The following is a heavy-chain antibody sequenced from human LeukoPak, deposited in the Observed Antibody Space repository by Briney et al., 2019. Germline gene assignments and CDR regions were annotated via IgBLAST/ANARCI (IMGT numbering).Heavy chain of an antibody. D-gene: IGHD5-18*01. CDR3: ARGGVDTAFGY. CDR1: GFTFNNYA. V-gene: IGHV3-23*01. CDR2: ISDSGLRT. Sequence: GGSLRLSCAASGFTFNNYAMTWVRQAPGKGLEWVSSISDSGLRTYYADSVKGRFTVSRDNSRSTLYLQMNNLRAEDTAGYFCARGGVDTAFGYWGQGTLVTVSS. J-gene: IGHJ4*02.